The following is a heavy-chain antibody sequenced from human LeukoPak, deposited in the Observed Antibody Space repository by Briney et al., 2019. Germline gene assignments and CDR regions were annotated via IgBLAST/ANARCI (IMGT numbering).Heavy chain of an antibody. Sequence: PSETLSLTCTVSGGSISSYYWSWIRQPPGKGLEWIGYIYYSGSTNYNPSLKSRVTISVGTSKNQFSLKLSSVTAADTAVYYCAREQLAAAGLYYFDYWGQGTLVTVSS. J-gene: IGHJ4*02. V-gene: IGHV4-59*01. D-gene: IGHD6-13*01. CDR3: AREQLAAAGLYYFDY. CDR2: IYYSGST. CDR1: GGSISSYY.